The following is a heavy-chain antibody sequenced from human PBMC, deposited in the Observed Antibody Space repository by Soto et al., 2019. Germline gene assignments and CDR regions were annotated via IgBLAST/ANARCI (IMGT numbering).Heavy chain of an antibody. D-gene: IGHD2-15*01. CDR2: INPNSGGT. CDR1: GYTFTGYY. V-gene: IGHV1-2*02. J-gene: IGHJ6*02. Sequence: ASLKVSCKASGYTFTGYYMHWVRQAPGQGLEWMGWINPNSGGTNYAQKFQGRVTMTRDTSISTAYMELSRLRSDDTAVYYCAREGCSGGSCYDTGGYYGMDVWGQGTTVTVSS. CDR3: AREGCSGGSCYDTGGYYGMDV.